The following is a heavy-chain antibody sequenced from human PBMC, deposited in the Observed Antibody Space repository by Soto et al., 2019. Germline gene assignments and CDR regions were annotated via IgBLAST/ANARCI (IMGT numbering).Heavy chain of an antibody. CDR3: AGNIAAAGRRYYGMDV. D-gene: IGHD6-13*01. J-gene: IGHJ6*02. CDR1: GGSMSGYY. CDR2: VYTSETT. Sequence: QVQLQESGPGLVKPSETLSLTCTVSGGSMSGYYWSWIRQSAGKGLERIGRVYTSETTYYNPSLKSRVTLSLDTSKNQLSLNLYSLTAVDTAVYYCAGNIAAAGRRYYGMDVWGQGTTVTVSS. V-gene: IGHV4-4*07.